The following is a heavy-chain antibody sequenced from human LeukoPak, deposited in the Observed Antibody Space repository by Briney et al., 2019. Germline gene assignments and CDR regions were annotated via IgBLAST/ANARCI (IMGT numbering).Heavy chain of an antibody. J-gene: IGHJ4*02. CDR3: FQAEDGIRYFGY. CDR1: GYTFTGYY. Sequence: GASLKVSCKASGYTFTGYYMHWVRQAPGQGLEWIGWINPNSGGTNYAQKFEGRVTMTRDTSISTAYMELSRLRSDDTAVYFFFQAEDGIRYFGYWGQGTLVTVSS. CDR2: INPNSGGT. V-gene: IGHV1-2*02. D-gene: IGHD3-9*01.